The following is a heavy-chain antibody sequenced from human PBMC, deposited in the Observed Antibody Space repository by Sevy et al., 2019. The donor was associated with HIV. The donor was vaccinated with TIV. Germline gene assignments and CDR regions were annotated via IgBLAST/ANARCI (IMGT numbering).Heavy chain of an antibody. Sequence: SETLSLTCTVSGGSITSLYWNWIRQPPGKGLEWIANIYYNGHTNYTPSLKGRVTLSLDTSKNQFSLRLSSVTAADTAMYYCAGENAWGRGYSWGQGTLVTVSS. V-gene: IGHV4-59*08. CDR1: GGSITSLY. CDR2: IYYNGHT. J-gene: IGHJ4*02. CDR3: AGENAWGRGYS. D-gene: IGHD1-26*01.